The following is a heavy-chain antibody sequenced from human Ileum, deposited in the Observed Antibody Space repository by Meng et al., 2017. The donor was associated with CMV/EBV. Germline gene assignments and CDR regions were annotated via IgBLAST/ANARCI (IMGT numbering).Heavy chain of an antibody. D-gene: IGHD5-12*01. CDR3: AKDETAGYGYFDY. CDR2: IVVTTGNT. J-gene: IGHJ4*02. V-gene: IGHV3-23*01. CDR1: GLTFSNYA. Sequence: ASGLTFSNYAMSWVRQAPGKGLEWVSGIVVTTGNTYYADSVNGRFTISRDNSKNTLYLQMNSLRGEDTAVYYCAKDETAGYGYFDYWGQGALVTVSS.